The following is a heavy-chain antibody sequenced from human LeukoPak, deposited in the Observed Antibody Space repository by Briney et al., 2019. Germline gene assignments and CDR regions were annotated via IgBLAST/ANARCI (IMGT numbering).Heavy chain of an antibody. J-gene: IGHJ5*02. CDR3: ARLYSYYDFWSGYFNWFDP. D-gene: IGHD3-3*01. CDR2: IYHSGST. Sequence: SETLSLTCAVSGYSISSGYYWGWIRQPPGKGLEWIGSIYHSGSTYYNPSRKSRVTISVDTSKNQFSPKLSSVTAADTAVYYCARLYSYYDFWSGYFNWFDPWGQGTLVTVSS. V-gene: IGHV4-38-2*01. CDR1: GYSISSGYY.